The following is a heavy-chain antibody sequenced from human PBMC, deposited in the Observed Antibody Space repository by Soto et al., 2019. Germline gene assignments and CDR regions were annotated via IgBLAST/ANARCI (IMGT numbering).Heavy chain of an antibody. CDR1: GCVVRVGT. D-gene: IGHD6-13*01. CDR3: ARGEGTGLHSSGWSPRF. CDR2: ISSGTTSF. Sequence: PGGCLRHCGAECGCVVRVGTMSCVRQDPGKRLEWVSSISSGTTSFYDADSVKGRFSISRDNAKHSLYLQMNSLRVEDTAVYFCARGEGTGLHSSGWSPRFWGQGTLVTVSS. V-gene: IGHV3-21*01. J-gene: IGHJ4*02.